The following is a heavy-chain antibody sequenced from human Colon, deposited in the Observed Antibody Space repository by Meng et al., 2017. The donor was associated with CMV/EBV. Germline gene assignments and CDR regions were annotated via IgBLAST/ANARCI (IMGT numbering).Heavy chain of an antibody. Sequence: ASVKVSCKASGYTFTSYDINWVRQATGQGLEGMGWMNPNSGNTGYAQKFQGRVTMTRNTSISTAYMELSSLRSEDTAVYYCARVAHGYCSSTSCPGYCSGGSCYRYNWFDPWGQGTLVTVSS. CDR2: MNPNSGNT. CDR1: GYTFTSYD. D-gene: IGHD2-15*01. CDR3: ARVAHGYCSSTSCPGYCSGGSCYRYNWFDP. J-gene: IGHJ5*02. V-gene: IGHV1-8*01.